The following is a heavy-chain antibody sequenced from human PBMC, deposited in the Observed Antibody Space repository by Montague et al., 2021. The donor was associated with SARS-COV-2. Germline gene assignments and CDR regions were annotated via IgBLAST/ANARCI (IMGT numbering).Heavy chain of an antibody. CDR2: IYYSGST. CDR3: ARARGELLIRWTGLDP. CDR1: GGSISSGGYY. J-gene: IGHJ5*02. V-gene: IGHV4-31*03. D-gene: IGHD1-26*01. Sequence: TLSLTCTVSGGSISSGGYYWSWIRQPPGKGLEWIGCIYYSGSTYYNPSLKSRLTISVDTSKNRFSLKLSSVTAADTAMYYCARARGELLIRWTGLDPWGQGTLVTVSS.